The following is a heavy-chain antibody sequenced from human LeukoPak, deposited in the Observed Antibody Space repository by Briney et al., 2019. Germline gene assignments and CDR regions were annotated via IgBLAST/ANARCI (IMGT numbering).Heavy chain of an antibody. Sequence: ASETLSLTCTVSGGSISSYYWSWIRQPPGKGLEWIGYIYYSGSTNYNPSLKSRVTISLDMSKNQLSLELSSVIAADTAVYYCTRDRRDGYNPWGQGILVTVSS. CDR2: IYYSGST. CDR1: GGSISSYY. D-gene: IGHD5-24*01. V-gene: IGHV4-59*01. CDR3: TRDRRDGYNP. J-gene: IGHJ5*02.